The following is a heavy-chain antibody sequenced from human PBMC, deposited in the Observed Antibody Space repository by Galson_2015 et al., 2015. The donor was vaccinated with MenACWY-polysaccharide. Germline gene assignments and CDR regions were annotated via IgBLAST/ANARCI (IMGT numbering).Heavy chain of an antibody. D-gene: IGHD3-16*01. J-gene: IGHJ6*02. CDR2: IRGRGGNK. Sequence: SLRLSYTASGFTFSSFAMNWVRQAPGKGLEWVSSIRGRGGNKHYADSVRGRFTISRDNSKNTLYLQMNSLRAEETAVYYCGKDLTIMYYYYGLDVWGQGTTVTVSS. CDR3: GKDLTIMYYYYGLDV. CDR1: GFTFSSFA. V-gene: IGHV3-23*01.